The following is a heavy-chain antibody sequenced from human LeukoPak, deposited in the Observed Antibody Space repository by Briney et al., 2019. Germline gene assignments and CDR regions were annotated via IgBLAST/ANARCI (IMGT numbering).Heavy chain of an antibody. CDR2: IWYDGSNK. Sequence: PGRSLRLSRAASGFTFSSYGMHWVRQAPGKGLEWVAVIWYDGSNKYYADSVKGRFTISRDNSKNTLYLQMNSLSPEDTAVYYCAKEGYSYGSDYWGQGTLVTVSS. D-gene: IGHD5-18*01. CDR3: AKEGYSYGSDY. CDR1: GFTFSSYG. J-gene: IGHJ4*02. V-gene: IGHV3-33*06.